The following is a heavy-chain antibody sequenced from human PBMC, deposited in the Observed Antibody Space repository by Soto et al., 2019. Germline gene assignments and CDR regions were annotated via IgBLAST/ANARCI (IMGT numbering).Heavy chain of an antibody. J-gene: IGHJ6*02. CDR1: GYSFTSYG. CDR2: ISAYNGNT. CDR3: ARETYHYDSSGYFGLDV. V-gene: IGHV1-18*01. D-gene: IGHD3-22*01. Sequence: QVQLVQSGAEVKKPGASVKVSCKASGYSFTSYGISSVRQAPGQGLEWMGWISAYNGNTNYAQKFQARVTMTTDTSTKTADMELRSLRSDDTAVYYCARETYHYDSSGYFGLDVWGQGTTVTVSS.